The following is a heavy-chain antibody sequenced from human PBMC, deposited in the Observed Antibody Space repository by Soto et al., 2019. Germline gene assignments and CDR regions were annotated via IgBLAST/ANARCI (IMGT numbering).Heavy chain of an antibody. D-gene: IGHD2-15*01. CDR3: ARTPRGSAFDI. V-gene: IGHV4-39*01. CDR1: GGSISRSTYF. Sequence: QLQLQESGPGLVKPSETLSLTCTVSGGSISRSTYFWGWIRQHPGKGLEWIGNVYHSGSTLYNPSLKSRVTISVDTSKNQFSLRLKSVTATDTALYYCARTPRGSAFDIWGQGTVVTVSS. CDR2: VYHSGST. J-gene: IGHJ3*02.